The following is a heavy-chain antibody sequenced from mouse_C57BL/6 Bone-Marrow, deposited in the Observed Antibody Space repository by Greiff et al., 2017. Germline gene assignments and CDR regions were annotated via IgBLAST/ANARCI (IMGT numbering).Heavy chain of an antibody. D-gene: IGHD1-1*01. CDR3: ARSFYYYGSSPWFAY. CDR1: GYTFTSYW. J-gene: IGHJ3*01. CDR2: IDPSDSYT. V-gene: IGHV1-69*01. Sequence: QVQLQQPGAELVMPGASVKLSCKASGYTFTSYWMHWVKQRPGQGLEWIGEIDPSDSYTNYNQKFKGKSTLTVDKSSSTAYMQLSSLTSEDSAVYYCARSFYYYGSSPWFAYWGQGILVTVSA.